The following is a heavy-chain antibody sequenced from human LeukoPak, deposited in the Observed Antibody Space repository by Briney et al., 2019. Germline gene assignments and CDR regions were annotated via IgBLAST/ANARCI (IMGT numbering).Heavy chain of an antibody. CDR1: GFTFSSYE. J-gene: IGHJ4*02. D-gene: IGHD3-16*01. Sequence: GGSLRLSCAASGFTFSSYEMNWVRQAPGKGLEWVSYINSGGSTIYYADSVKGRFTISRDNAKNSLYLQMNSLRAEDTAVYYCARESRGRGFLFDYWGQGNLVTVSS. V-gene: IGHV3-48*03. CDR3: ARESRGRGFLFDY. CDR2: INSGGSTI.